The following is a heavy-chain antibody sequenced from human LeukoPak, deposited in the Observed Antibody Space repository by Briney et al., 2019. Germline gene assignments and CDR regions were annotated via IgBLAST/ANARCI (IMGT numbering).Heavy chain of an antibody. CDR2: ISSGGETI. J-gene: IGHJ5*02. D-gene: IGHD6-19*01. V-gene: IGHV3-48*03. CDR1: GFTFSSYE. CDR3: ARVGDSSGYFSPRFDP. Sequence: GGSLRLSCAASGFTFSSYEMNWVRQAPGKGLEWVSYISSGGETIYYADSVKGRFTISRDNAKNSLYLQMNSLRAEDTAVYYCARVGDSSGYFSPRFDPWGQGTLVTVSS.